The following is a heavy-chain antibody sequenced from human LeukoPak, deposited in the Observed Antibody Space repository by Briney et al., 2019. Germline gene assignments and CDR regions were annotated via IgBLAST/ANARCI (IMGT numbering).Heavy chain of an antibody. CDR2: ISGSGGST. Sequence: GGSLRLSCAASGFTFSSYAMSAVCEAPGKGLEWVSAISGSGGSTYYPVSVKGRFTISRDNSKNTLYLQMNSLRAEDTAVYYCAKDLVTYGGKTADYWGQGTLVTVSS. D-gene: IGHD4-23*01. CDR1: GFTFSSYA. J-gene: IGHJ4*02. CDR3: AKDLVTYGGKTADY. V-gene: IGHV3-23*01.